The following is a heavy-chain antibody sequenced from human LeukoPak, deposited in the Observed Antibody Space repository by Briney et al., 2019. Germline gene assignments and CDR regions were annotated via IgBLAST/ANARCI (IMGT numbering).Heavy chain of an antibody. CDR2: ISSSGSTI. CDR1: GFTFSSYE. J-gene: IGHJ3*02. Sequence: PGGSLRLSCAASGFTFSSYEMNWVRQAPGKGLEWVSYISSSGSTIYYADSVKGRFTISRDNSKNTLYLRMNSLRTEDTAVYYCAKDRRPTYYSDSSGYYFRDAFDMWGQGTMVTVSS. CDR3: AKDRRPTYYSDSSGYYFRDAFDM. D-gene: IGHD3-22*01. V-gene: IGHV3-48*03.